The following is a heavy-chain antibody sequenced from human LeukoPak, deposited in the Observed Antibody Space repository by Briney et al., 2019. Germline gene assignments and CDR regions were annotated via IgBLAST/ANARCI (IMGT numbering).Heavy chain of an antibody. CDR3: ARDRGRTMLVDH. D-gene: IGHD1-7*01. CDR1: GYTFTSNY. CDR2: INPSSGSP. J-gene: IGHJ5*02. V-gene: IGHV1-46*01. Sequence: ASVKVSCKASGYTFTSNYMHWVRQAPGQGLEWMGMINPSSGSPRYAKTVQGRVTMTRDTSTSTVYMEMSSLRSEDTAVYYCARDRGRTMLVDHWGQETLVTVSS.